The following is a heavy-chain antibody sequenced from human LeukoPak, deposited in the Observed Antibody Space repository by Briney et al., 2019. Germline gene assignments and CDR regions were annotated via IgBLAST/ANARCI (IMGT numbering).Heavy chain of an antibody. D-gene: IGHD3-10*01. Sequence: KPSETLPLTCTVSGYSISSGYYWGWIRQPPGKGLEWIGSIYHSGSTYYNPSLKSRVTISVDTSKNQFSLKLSSVTAADTAVYYCARDFTKGSGSYYIYYWGQGTLVTVSS. CDR1: GYSISSGYY. CDR2: IYHSGST. CDR3: ARDFTKGSGSYYIYY. J-gene: IGHJ4*02. V-gene: IGHV4-38-2*02.